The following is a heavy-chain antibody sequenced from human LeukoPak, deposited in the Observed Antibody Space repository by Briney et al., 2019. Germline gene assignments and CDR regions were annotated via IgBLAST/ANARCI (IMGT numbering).Heavy chain of an antibody. J-gene: IGHJ4*02. CDR3: ARAVGATWGVDY. V-gene: IGHV4-59*12. CDR2: IYYSGST. D-gene: IGHD1-26*01. CDR1: GGSISSYY. Sequence: SETLSLTCTVSGGSISSYYWSWIRQPPGKGLEWIGYIYYSGSTNYNPSLKSRVTISVDTSKNQFSLKLSSVTAADTAVYYCARAVGATWGVDYWGQGTLVTVSS.